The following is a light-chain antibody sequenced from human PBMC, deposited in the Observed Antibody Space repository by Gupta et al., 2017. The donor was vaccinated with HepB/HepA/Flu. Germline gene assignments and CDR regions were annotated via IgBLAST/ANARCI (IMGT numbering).Light chain of an antibody. Sequence: EIVMTQSPATLSVSPGERATLSCRASQSVSSNLAWYQQKPGQAPRLLIYGASTGATGIPARFSGSGSGTDFTLTINSLQSEDFAVYYCQQYNNWPPWAFGQGTKVEIK. V-gene: IGKV3-15*01. CDR3: QQYNNWPPWA. CDR1: QSVSSN. J-gene: IGKJ1*01. CDR2: GAS.